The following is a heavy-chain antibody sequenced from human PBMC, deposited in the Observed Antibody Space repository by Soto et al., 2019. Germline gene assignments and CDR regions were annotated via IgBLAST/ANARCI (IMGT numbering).Heavy chain of an antibody. Sequence: QVQLQESGPGLVKPSETLSLTCTVSGGSIRSHYGSWIRQPPGRALEWIGYVYYSGTANYNPSLKSRITVSADTYKTPFSLHLNSVTAADTALYYCARGPKGGNCSSHSCYPLDSWGQGILVTVSS. V-gene: IGHV4-59*11. CDR1: GGSIRSHY. J-gene: IGHJ4*02. D-gene: IGHD2-2*01. CDR2: VYYSGTA. CDR3: ARGPKGGNCSSHSCYPLDS.